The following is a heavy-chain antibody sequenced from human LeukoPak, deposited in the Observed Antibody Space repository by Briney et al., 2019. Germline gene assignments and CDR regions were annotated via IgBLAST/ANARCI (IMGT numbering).Heavy chain of an antibody. D-gene: IGHD2-15*01. V-gene: IGHV4-39*07. Sequence: SETLSLTCTVSGGSISSSSYYWGWIRQPPGKGLEWIGSIYYSGNTYYNPSLKSRVTISVDTSKNQFSLKLSSVTAADTAVYYCARGYCSGGSCYSSYYYSYMDVWGKGTTVTVSS. CDR3: ARGYCSGGSCYSSYYYSYMDV. CDR1: GGSISSSSYY. J-gene: IGHJ6*03. CDR2: IYYSGNT.